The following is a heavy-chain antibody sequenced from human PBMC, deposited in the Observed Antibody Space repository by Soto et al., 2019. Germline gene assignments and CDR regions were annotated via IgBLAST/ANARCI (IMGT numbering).Heavy chain of an antibody. CDR2: INHSGST. CDR1: GGSFSGYY. D-gene: IGHD2-8*02. J-gene: IGHJ4*02. V-gene: IGHV4-34*01. CDR3: ARDKITGLFDY. Sequence: QVQLQLWGAGLLKPSETLSLTCAVCGGSFSGYYWTWIRQPPGTGLEWIGEINHSGSTNYNPSLNSRVTISVDTSKNQFSLKLTSLTAADTAVYYCARDKITGLFDYWGQGTLVTVSS.